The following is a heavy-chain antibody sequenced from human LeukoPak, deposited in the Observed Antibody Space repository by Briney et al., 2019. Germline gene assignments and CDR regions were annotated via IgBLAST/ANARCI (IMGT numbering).Heavy chain of an antibody. CDR1: GFTFSSYA. J-gene: IGHJ4*02. D-gene: IGHD3-10*01. Sequence: PGGSLRLFCAASGFTFSSYAMSWVRQAPGKGLEWVSAISGSGGSTYYADSVKGRFTISRDNSKNTLYLQMNSLRAEDTAVYYCAKDHDTMVRGVIRRGFDYWGQGTLVTVSS. CDR2: ISGSGGST. V-gene: IGHV3-23*01. CDR3: AKDHDTMVRGVIRRGFDY.